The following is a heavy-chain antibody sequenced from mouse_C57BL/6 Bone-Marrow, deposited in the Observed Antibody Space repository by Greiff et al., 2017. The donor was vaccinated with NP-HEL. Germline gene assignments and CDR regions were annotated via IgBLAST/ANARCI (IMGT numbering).Heavy chain of an antibody. D-gene: IGHD1-1*02. CDR3: AREDYYWYFYV. Sequence: LVESGPELVKPGASVKISCKASVYAFSRSSMNWLKPRPGKGLEWLGRLYPGHGDTNYNGKFKGKATLTADKSSSTAYMQLSSLTSEDSAVYFCAREDYYWYFYVWGTGTTVTVSS. V-gene: IGHV1-82*01. J-gene: IGHJ1*03. CDR2: LYPGHGDT. CDR1: VYAFSRSS.